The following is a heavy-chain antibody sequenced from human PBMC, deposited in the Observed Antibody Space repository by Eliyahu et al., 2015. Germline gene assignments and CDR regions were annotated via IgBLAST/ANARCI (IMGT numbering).Heavy chain of an antibody. CDR1: GFTFXDAW. CDR3: SRELLTGTPGDPFDI. J-gene: IGHJ3*02. D-gene: IGHD7-27*01. CDR2: IKSFGTT. Sequence: EVQLVESGGGLVKPGGSLRLSCAASGFTFXDAWMIWARQAPGKGLEWVGRIKSFGTTDYAAPVKGRFSISRDDSRNTVFLQMNSLKTEDTAVYYCSRELLTGTPGDPFDIWGQGTMVTVSS. V-gene: IGHV3-15*01.